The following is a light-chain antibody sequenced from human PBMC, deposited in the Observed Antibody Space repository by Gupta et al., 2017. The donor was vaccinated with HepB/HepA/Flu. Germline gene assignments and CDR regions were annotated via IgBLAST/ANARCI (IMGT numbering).Light chain of an antibody. Sequence: VVLPQSLVSLPVTLGQPASISCRSSQSLVHRDGNTYLNWFQQRPGQSPRRLIYRVSNRDSGVPDRFSGRGSGTDFTLRISRVDAEDVGVYYCMQAIHWPWTFGQGTKVEI. CDR2: RVS. J-gene: IGKJ1*01. CDR1: QSLVHRDGNTY. V-gene: IGKV2-30*02. CDR3: MQAIHWPWT.